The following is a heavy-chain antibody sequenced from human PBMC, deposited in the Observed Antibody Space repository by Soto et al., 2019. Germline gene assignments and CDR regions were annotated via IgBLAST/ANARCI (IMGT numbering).Heavy chain of an antibody. Sequence: SETLSLTCAVYGGSFSGYYWSWIRQPPGKGLEWIGEINHSGSTNYNPSLKSRVTISVDTSKNQFYLELSSVTAADTAVYYFARGQNDFWSAVGSPYYYGIDVWAQGTTVT. V-gene: IGHV4-34*01. CDR3: ARGQNDFWSAVGSPYYYGIDV. D-gene: IGHD3-3*01. CDR2: INHSGST. J-gene: IGHJ6*02. CDR1: GGSFSGYY.